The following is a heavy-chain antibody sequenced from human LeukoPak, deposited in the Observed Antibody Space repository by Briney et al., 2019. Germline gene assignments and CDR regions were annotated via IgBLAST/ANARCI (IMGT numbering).Heavy chain of an antibody. V-gene: IGHV3-7*01. CDR1: GFTFSNYW. Sequence: GGSLRLSCAASGFTFSNYWMTWVRQAPGKGREWVANIKQDGTEKYYVDSVKGRFTISRDNAKNSLYLQMNSLRAEDTAVYYCARVYQSTSGRGIDYWGQGTLVTVSS. D-gene: IGHD2-2*01. CDR2: IKQDGTEK. CDR3: ARVYQSTSGRGIDY. J-gene: IGHJ4*02.